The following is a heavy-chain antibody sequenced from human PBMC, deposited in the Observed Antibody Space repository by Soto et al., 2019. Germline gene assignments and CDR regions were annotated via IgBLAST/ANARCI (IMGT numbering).Heavy chain of an antibody. J-gene: IGHJ4*02. CDR1: GYTFTLYY. V-gene: IGHV1-2*02. D-gene: IGHD6-19*01. Sequence: QVLLVQSEAAVKKPGASVKVSCKASGYTFTLYYIHWVRQAPEQGLEWMGWINPNTGGTNSAQKFQGRVTMTRDTSIRTVYMELSGLRSDDTAVYYCARGGGWYDYWGQGTLVTVSS. CDR2: INPNTGGT. CDR3: ARGGGWYDY.